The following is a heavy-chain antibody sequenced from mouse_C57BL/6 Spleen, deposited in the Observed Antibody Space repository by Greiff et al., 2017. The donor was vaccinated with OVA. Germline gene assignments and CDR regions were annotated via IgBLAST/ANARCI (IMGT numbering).Heavy chain of an antibody. CDR3: AREGDYDKNFDY. D-gene: IGHD2-4*01. J-gene: IGHJ2*01. CDR1: GFTFSSYA. V-gene: IGHV5-4*01. CDR2: ISDGGSYT. Sequence: EVQLVESGGGLVKPGGSLKLSCAASGFTFSSYAMSWVRQTPEKRLEWVATISDGGSYTYYPDNVKGRFTISRDNAKNNLYLQMSHLKSEDTAMYYCAREGDYDKNFDYWGQGTTITVSS.